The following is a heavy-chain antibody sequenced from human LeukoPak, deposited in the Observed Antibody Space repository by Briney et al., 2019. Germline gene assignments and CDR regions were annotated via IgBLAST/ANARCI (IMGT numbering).Heavy chain of an antibody. D-gene: IGHD6-19*01. J-gene: IGHJ4*02. CDR3: ARGIAVAGAPSHGY. CDR1: GDSVSTNSGV. CDR2: TYYRSKWYY. Sequence: SQTLSLTCAISGDSVSTNSGVWNWIRQSPSRGLEWLGRTYYRSKWYYEYAVSVKSRITISPDTSKNQFSLQLTSVTPEDTAVYYCARGIAVAGAPSHGYWGQGTLVTVSS. V-gene: IGHV6-1*01.